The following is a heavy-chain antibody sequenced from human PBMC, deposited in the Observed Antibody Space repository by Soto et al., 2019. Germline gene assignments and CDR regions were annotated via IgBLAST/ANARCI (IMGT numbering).Heavy chain of an antibody. Sequence: PGGSLRLSCSASGFTFSDENMSWVRQVPGKGLEWVSGISGGGSNIFYADSVQGRFSISRDNPKTSLFLEMNSLRVEDTAVYYCARDSDCHSTSCFFPPHVWGQGTTVTVSS. CDR3: ARDSDCHSTSCFFPPHV. J-gene: IGHJ6*02. CDR1: GFTFSDEN. D-gene: IGHD2-2*01. CDR2: ISGGGSNI. V-gene: IGHV3-11*04.